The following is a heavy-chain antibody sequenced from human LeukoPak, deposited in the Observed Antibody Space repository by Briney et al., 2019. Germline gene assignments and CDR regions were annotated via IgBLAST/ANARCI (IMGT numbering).Heavy chain of an antibody. Sequence: SETLSLTCTVSGGSISSSGYYWGWIHQPPGKGLEWIGSIYYSGSTYYNPSLKSRVTISVDTSKNQFSLKVSSVTAADTAVYYCARMPQVVPVSYYFDYWGQGTLVTVSS. V-gene: IGHV4-39*07. CDR2: IYYSGST. CDR3: ARMPQVVPVSYYFDY. CDR1: GGSISSSGYY. J-gene: IGHJ4*02. D-gene: IGHD2-2*01.